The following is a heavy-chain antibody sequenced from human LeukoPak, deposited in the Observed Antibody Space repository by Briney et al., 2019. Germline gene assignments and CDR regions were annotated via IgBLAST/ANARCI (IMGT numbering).Heavy chain of an antibody. CDR1: GFTFSSYS. CDR3: AKEGLKGRPGYYFDY. D-gene: IGHD1-14*01. Sequence: GGSLRLSCAASGFTFSSYSMNWVRQAPGKGLEWVSSITSSSSLINYADSVRGRFTISRDNAKNSLYLQMNSLRAEDTAVYYCAKEGLKGRPGYYFDYWGQGTLVTVSS. V-gene: IGHV3-48*01. CDR2: ITSSSSLI. J-gene: IGHJ4*02.